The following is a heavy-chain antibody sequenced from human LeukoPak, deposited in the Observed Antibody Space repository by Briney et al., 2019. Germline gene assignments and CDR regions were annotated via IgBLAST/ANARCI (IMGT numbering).Heavy chain of an antibody. CDR3: TRHGGDGYNFVLPWD. V-gene: IGHV3-73*01. CDR2: IRSKANSYAT. J-gene: IGHJ4*02. D-gene: IGHD5-24*01. CDR1: GFTFSGSA. Sequence: PGGSLRLSCAASGFTFSGSAMHWVRQASGKGLEWVGRIRSKANSYATAYAASVKGRFTISRDDSKNTAYLQMNSLKTEDTAVYYCTRHGGDGYNFVLPWDWGQGTLVTVSS.